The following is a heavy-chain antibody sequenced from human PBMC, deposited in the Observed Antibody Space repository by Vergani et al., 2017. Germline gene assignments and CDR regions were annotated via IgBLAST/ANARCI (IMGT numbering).Heavy chain of an antibody. CDR2: MNPNSGNT. J-gene: IGHJ4*02. CDR3: ARVRPRYSSSLPHFDY. Sequence: QVQLVQSGAEVKKPGASVKVSCKASGYTFTSYDINWVRQATGQGLEWMGWMNPNSGNTGYAQKFQGRVTMTRNTSISTAYMELSSLRSEDTAVYYCARVRPRYSSSLPHFDYWGQGTLVTVSS. D-gene: IGHD6-13*01. CDR1: GYTFTSYD. V-gene: IGHV1-8*01.